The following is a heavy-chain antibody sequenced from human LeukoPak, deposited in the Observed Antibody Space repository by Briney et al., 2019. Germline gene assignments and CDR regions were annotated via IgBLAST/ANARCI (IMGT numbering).Heavy chain of an antibody. D-gene: IGHD3-10*01. V-gene: IGHV4-59*01. Sequence: SETLSLTCTVSGGSIRNYYWSWIRQPPGKGLEWIGYIYYRGSTNYNPSLKSRVTISVDTSKNQFSLRLTSVTAADTAMYYCASRTYYGSGPDYWGQGTLVTVSS. CDR3: ASRTYYGSGPDY. CDR2: IYYRGST. J-gene: IGHJ4*02. CDR1: GGSIRNYY.